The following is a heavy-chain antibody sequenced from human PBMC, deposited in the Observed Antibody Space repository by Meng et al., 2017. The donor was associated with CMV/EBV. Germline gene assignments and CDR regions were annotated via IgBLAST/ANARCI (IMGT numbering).Heavy chain of an antibody. D-gene: IGHD4-17*01. J-gene: IGHJ6*02. Sequence: SVKVSCKASGGTFSSYAISWVRQAPGQGLEWMGGIIPIFGTANYAQKFQGRVTITTDESTSTAYMELSSLRSEDTAVYYCARDPLKRSKDYAQGYYYYHGMDVWGQGTTVTVSS. V-gene: IGHV1-69*05. CDR3: ARDPLKRSKDYAQGYYYYHGMDV. CDR2: IIPIFGTA. CDR1: GGTFSSYA.